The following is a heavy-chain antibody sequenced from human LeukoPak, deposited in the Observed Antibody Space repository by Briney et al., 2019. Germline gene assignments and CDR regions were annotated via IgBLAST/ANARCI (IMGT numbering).Heavy chain of an antibody. V-gene: IGHV4-59*01. D-gene: IGHD3-10*01. CDR3: ARGDTLLRGVVDEIDP. J-gene: IGHJ5*02. CDR1: GGSISSYY. CDR2: VHYSGRT. Sequence: PSETLSLTCTVSGGSISSYYWSWIRQPPGKGLEWIGHVHYSGRTNYNPSLESRVTISVDTSKNQFSLKLTSVTAADTAVYYCARGDTLLRGVVDEIDPWGQGTLVTVSS.